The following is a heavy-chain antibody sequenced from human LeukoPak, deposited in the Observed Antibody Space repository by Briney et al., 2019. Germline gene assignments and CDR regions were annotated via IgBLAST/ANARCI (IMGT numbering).Heavy chain of an antibody. CDR1: GGSISSYY. Sequence: SETLSLTCTVSGGSISSYYWSWIRQPPGKGLEWIGYIYYSGSTNYNPSLKSRVTISVDTSKNQFSLKLSSVTAADTAVYYCARRNRGGYNYYFDYWGQGTLVTVSS. CDR3: ARRNRGGYNYYFDY. V-gene: IGHV4-59*01. J-gene: IGHJ4*02. D-gene: IGHD5-24*01. CDR2: IYYSGST.